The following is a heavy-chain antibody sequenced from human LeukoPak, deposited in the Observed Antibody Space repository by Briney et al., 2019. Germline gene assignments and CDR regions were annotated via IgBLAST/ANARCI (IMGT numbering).Heavy chain of an antibody. V-gene: IGHV4-59*01. CDR2: IYYSGSA. Sequence: NASETLSLTCTVSGGSISGYYWSWIRQPPGKGLEWIGYIYYSGSANYNPSLKSRVTISVDTSKNQFSLKLSSVTAADTAVYYCARGTMMVGPWGQGTLVTVSS. D-gene: IGHD3-22*01. CDR3: ARGTMMVGP. CDR1: GGSISGYY. J-gene: IGHJ5*02.